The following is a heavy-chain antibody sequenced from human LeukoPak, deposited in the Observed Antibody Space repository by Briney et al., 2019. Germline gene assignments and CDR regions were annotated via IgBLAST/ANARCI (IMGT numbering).Heavy chain of an antibody. CDR2: ISSSSSYI. V-gene: IGHV3-21*04. CDR3: VKLEYYFDSTGFLDN. Sequence: GGSLRLSCAASGFTFSSYEMNWVRQAPGKGLEWVSSISSSSSYIYYADSVKGRFTISRDNARNSLYLQMNSLRAEDTALYYCVKLEYYFDSTGFLDNWGQGTLVTVS. J-gene: IGHJ4*02. CDR1: GFTFSSYE. D-gene: IGHD3-22*01.